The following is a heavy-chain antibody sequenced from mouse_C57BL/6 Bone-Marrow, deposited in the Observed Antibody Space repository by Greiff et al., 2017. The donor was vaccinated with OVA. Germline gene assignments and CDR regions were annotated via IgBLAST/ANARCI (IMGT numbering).Heavy chain of an antibody. CDR2: ISYDGSN. V-gene: IGHV3-6*01. Sequence: DVHLVESGPGLVKPSQSLSLTCSVTGYSITSGYYWNWIRQFPGNKLEWMGYISYDGSNNYNPSLKNRISITRDTSKNQFFLKLNSVTTEDTATYYCARGGYGTVPWGTGTTVTVSS. CDR3: ARGGYGTVP. D-gene: IGHD2-2*01. J-gene: IGHJ1*03. CDR1: GYSITSGYY.